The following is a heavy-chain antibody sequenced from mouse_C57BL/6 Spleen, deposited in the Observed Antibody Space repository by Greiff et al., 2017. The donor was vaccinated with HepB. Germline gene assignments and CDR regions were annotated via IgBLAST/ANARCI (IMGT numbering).Heavy chain of an antibody. V-gene: IGHV1-64*01. J-gene: IGHJ2*01. CDR1: GYTFTSYW. CDR3: AREGYQCCFDY. Sequence: QVQLQQPGAELVKPGASVKLSCKASGYTFTSYWMHWVKQRPGQGLEWIGMIHPNSGSTNYNEKFKSKATLTVDKSSSTAYMQLSSLTSEDSAVYYCAREGYQCCFDYWGQGTTLTVSS. D-gene: IGHD2-2*01. CDR2: IHPNSGST.